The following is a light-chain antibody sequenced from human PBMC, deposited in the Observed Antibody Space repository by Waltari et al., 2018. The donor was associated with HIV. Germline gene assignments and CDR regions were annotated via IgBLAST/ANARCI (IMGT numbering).Light chain of an antibody. CDR3: CSYAVSYTLR. CDR1: SSDVGNYNY. CDR2: DVK. J-gene: IGLJ2*01. Sequence: QSALTQPRSVSGSPGQSVTISCTGTSSDVGNYNYVSWYQQHPGKAPKLMIYDVKKRPPVVPDRFSGSKSGDTASLTISGLQADDEAEYYCCSYAVSYTLRFGGGTKLTVL. V-gene: IGLV2-11*01.